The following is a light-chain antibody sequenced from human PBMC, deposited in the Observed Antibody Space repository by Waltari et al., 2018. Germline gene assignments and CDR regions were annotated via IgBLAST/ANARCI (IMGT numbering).Light chain of an antibody. V-gene: IGLV3-1*01. CDR1: QWWDIN. CDR2: QDI. J-gene: IGLJ2*01. Sequence: SYDLTQPPSVSVSPGQTSYTSCSGNQWWDINVSWYQQRPGQSPVLAIFQDIERPSGIPERFSGSHSANTATLVISGTQDLDEADYYCQAWDNWTVVFGGGTKLTVL. CDR3: QAWDNWTVV.